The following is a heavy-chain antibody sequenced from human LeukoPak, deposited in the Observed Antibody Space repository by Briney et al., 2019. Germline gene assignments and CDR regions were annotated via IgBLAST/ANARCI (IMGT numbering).Heavy chain of an antibody. CDR2: IIPIFGTT. V-gene: IGHV1-69*06. D-gene: IGHD3-22*01. CDR3: ARGYDSDTADSSGYYYHTAFDY. CDR1: GGTFSSYA. Sequence: ASVKVSCKASGGTFSSYAISWVRQAPGQGLEWMGGIIPIFGTTNYAQKFQDRVTITADKSTSTAYMELSSLRSEDTAVYYCARGYDSDTADSSGYYYHTAFDYWGQGTLVTVSS. J-gene: IGHJ4*02.